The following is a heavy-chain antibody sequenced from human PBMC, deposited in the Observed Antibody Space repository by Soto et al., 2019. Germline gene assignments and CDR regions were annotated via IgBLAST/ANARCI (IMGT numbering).Heavy chain of an antibody. V-gene: IGHV3-21*01. Sequence: KPGGSLRLSCAASGFTFSSYSMNWVRQAPGKGLEWVSSISSSSSYIYYADSVKGRFTISRDNAKNSLYLQMNSLRAEDTAVYYCAREASRAAAGNKNYYYYMDVWGKGTTVTVSS. J-gene: IGHJ6*03. D-gene: IGHD6-13*01. CDR3: AREASRAAAGNKNYYYYMDV. CDR2: ISSSSSYI. CDR1: GFTFSSYS.